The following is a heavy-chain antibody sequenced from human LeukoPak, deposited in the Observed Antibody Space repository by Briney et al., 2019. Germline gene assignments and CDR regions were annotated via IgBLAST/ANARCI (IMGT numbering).Heavy chain of an antibody. D-gene: IGHD3-16*01. Sequence: SETLSLTCTVSGGSISSGSYYWSWIRRPAGKGLEWIGRIYTSGSTNYNPSLKSRVTISVDTSKNQFSLKLSSATAADTAVYYCARGSDYVPPSRAFDYWGQGTLVTVSS. J-gene: IGHJ4*02. CDR2: IYTSGST. CDR1: GGSISSGSYY. V-gene: IGHV4-61*02. CDR3: ARGSDYVPPSRAFDY.